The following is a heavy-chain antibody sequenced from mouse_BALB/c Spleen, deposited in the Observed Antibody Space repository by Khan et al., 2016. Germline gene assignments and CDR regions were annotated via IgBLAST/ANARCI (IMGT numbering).Heavy chain of an antibody. CDR3: ASKVYYFDY. V-gene: IGHV5-6-5*01. CDR1: GFTFSSYA. Sequence: EVELVESGGGLVKPGGSLKLSCAASGFTFSSYAMSWVRQTPEKGLEWVASISSGGSSFYPDILKDRFTISRDNARNILYLQMSSLRYEDTAMYYCASKVYYFDYWGQGTTLTVSS. CDR2: ISSGGSS. J-gene: IGHJ2*01.